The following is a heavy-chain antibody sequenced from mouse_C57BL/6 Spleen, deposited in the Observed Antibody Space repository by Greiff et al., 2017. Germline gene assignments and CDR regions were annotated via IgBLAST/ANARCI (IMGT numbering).Heavy chain of an antibody. CDR2: ISNLAYSI. CDR3: ARHDLLLPFAY. CDR1: GFTFSDYG. J-gene: IGHJ3*01. V-gene: IGHV5-15*01. Sequence: EVQGVESGGGLVQPGGSLKLSCAASGFTFSDYGMAWVRQAPRKGPEWVAFISNLAYSIYYADTVTGRFTISRENAKNTLYLEMSSLRSEDTAMYYCARHDLLLPFAYWGQGTLVTVSA. D-gene: IGHD1-1*01.